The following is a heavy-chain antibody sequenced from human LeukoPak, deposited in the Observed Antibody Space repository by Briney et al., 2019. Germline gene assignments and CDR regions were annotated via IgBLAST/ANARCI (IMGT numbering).Heavy chain of an antibody. Sequence: ASVKVSRKASGGTFTSYYMHWVRQAPGQGLEWMGIINPSGGSTSYAQKFQGRVTMTRDTSTSTVYMELSSLRSEDTAVYYCATPLGAAGTRGFDYWGQGTLVTVSS. J-gene: IGHJ4*02. CDR2: INPSGGST. D-gene: IGHD6-13*01. V-gene: IGHV1-46*01. CDR1: GGTFTSYY. CDR3: ATPLGAAGTRGFDY.